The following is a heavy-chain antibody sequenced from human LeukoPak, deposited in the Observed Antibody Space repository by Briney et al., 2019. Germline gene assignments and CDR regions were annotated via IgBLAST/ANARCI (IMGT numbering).Heavy chain of an antibody. D-gene: IGHD3-22*01. Sequence: GGSLRLSCAASGFTFSSYAMSWVRQAPGKGLEWVSAISGSGGSTYYADSVKGRFTISRDNSKNTLYLQMNSLRAEDTAVYYCAKGRITMIVVVIGGYYFDYWGQGTLVTVSS. CDR3: AKGRITMIVVVIGGYYFDY. J-gene: IGHJ4*02. V-gene: IGHV3-23*01. CDR2: ISGSGGST. CDR1: GFTFSSYA.